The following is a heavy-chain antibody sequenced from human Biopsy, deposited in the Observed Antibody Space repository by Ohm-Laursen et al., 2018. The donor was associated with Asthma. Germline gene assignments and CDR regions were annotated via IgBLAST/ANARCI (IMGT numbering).Heavy chain of an antibody. J-gene: IGHJ3*02. CDR3: ERTYYDFLTGQVNDAFDI. D-gene: IGHD3-9*01. CDR1: GYTFIGYA. V-gene: IGHV1-3*01. Sequence: APSVYPSCTASGYTFIGYAIHWVRQAPGQRLEWMGWINAGNGNTKYSQKFQGRVTITRDTSASTAYMELSSLRSEDTAVYYCERTYYDFLTGQVNDAFDIWGQGTMVTVSS. CDR2: INAGNGNT.